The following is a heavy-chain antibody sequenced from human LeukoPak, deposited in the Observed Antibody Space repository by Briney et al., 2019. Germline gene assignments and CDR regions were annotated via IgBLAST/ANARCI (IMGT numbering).Heavy chain of an antibody. V-gene: IGHV4-4*02. CDR3: AREGGPYRPLDY. J-gene: IGHJ4*02. CDR2: VNLQGST. Sequence: PSGTLSPTCGVSGGSITSTNYWTWVRQPPGKGLEWIGEVNLQGSTNYNPSLMGRVAISVDMSENYISLQLTSVTAADTAVYYCAREGGPYRPLDYSGQGTLVTVSS. CDR1: GGSITSTNY.